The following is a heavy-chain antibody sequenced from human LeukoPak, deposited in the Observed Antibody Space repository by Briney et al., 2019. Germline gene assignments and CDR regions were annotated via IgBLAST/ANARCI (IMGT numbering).Heavy chain of an antibody. D-gene: IGHD3-22*01. J-gene: IGHJ4*02. CDR1: GITLTNYG. CDR2: ISDSGGST. Sequence: GGSLRLSCAVSGITLTNYGMSWVRQAPGKRLEWVAGISDSGGSTNYADSVKGRFTISRDNPKNTLYLQMNSLRAEDTAVYFCAKRGVVIRVILVGFHKEAYYFDSWGQGALVTVSS. CDR3: AKRGVVIRVILVGFHKEAYYFDS. V-gene: IGHV3-23*01.